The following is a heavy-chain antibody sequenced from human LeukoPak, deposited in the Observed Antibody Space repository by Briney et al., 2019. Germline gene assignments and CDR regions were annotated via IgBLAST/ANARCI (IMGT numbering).Heavy chain of an antibody. V-gene: IGHV4-31*03. CDR2: ISYSGST. CDR1: GGSISSDGFY. J-gene: IGHJ4*02. D-gene: IGHD1-14*01. Sequence: SQTLSLTCTVSGGSISSDGFYWSWVRQHPGKGLEWIGYISYSGSTYYNPSLKSRVPVSLDTSKSQFSLKLTSVTAADTAVYFLARRPAYCDFWGQGTLVTVSS. CDR3: ARRPAYCDF.